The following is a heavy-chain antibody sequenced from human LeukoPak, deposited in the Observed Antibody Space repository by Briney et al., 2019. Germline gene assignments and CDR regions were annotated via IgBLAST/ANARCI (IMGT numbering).Heavy chain of an antibody. CDR2: IYYSGST. CDR1: GGSISSSNW. D-gene: IGHD2-21*02. J-gene: IGHJ4*02. CDR3: ARLPIAYCGGDCGDY. V-gene: IGHV4-39*01. Sequence: SETLSLTCAVSGGSISSSNWWSWVRQPPGKGLEWIGSIYYSGSTYYNPSLKSRVTISVDTSKNQFSLKLSSVTAADTAVYYCARLPIAYCGGDCGDYWGQGILVTVSS.